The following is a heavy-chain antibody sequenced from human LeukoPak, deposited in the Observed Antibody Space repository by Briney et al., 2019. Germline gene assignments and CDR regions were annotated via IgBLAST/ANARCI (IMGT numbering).Heavy chain of an antibody. V-gene: IGHV4-39*07. Sequence: SETLSLTCTVSGGSLSSSRYYGGWIRQPPGKGLEWIGSIYHSGSTYYNPSLKSRVTISVDTSKNQFSLKLSSVTAADTAVYYCARALLNYYDSSGYDYWGQGTLVTVSS. J-gene: IGHJ4*02. CDR2: IYHSGST. D-gene: IGHD3-22*01. CDR1: GGSLSSSRYY. CDR3: ARALLNYYDSSGYDY.